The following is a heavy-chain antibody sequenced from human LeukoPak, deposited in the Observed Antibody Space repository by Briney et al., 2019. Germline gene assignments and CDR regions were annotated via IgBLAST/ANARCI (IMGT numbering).Heavy chain of an antibody. J-gene: IGHJ4*02. V-gene: IGHV3-7*01. Sequence: GGSLRLSCAASGFTFSSYWMSWVRQAPGEGLEWVANIKQDGSEKYYVDSVKGRFTISRDNAKNSLYLQMNSLRAVDTAVYYCARDLVVVTGISDYWGQGTLVTVSS. CDR1: GFTFSSYW. D-gene: IGHD2-21*02. CDR2: IKQDGSEK. CDR3: ARDLVVVTGISDY.